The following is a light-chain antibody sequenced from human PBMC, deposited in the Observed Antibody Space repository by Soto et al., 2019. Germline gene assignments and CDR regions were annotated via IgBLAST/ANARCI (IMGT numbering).Light chain of an antibody. CDR2: ATS. J-gene: IGKJ1*01. Sequence: IPMTQSPSSLCASVLDIFTITLRASQSISSSLNWYQQKPGKAPELLIYATSNLQSGVPSRFSGSGSGTDFTLTISSLQPEDFATYYCQQSYSALVAFGQGTKVDIK. CDR1: QSISSS. V-gene: IGKV1-39*01. CDR3: QQSYSALVA.